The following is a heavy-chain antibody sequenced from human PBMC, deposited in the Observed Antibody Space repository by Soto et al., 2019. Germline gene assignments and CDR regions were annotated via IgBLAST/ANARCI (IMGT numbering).Heavy chain of an antibody. Sequence: QVTLKESGPVLVKPTETLTLTCTVSGFSLSNARMGVSWIRQPPGKALEWLAHIFSNDEKSYSTSLKSRLTTXXDXSXXQVVLTMTNMDPVDTATYYCARIRGSGSYPNWFDPWGQGTLVTVSS. V-gene: IGHV2-26*01. J-gene: IGHJ5*02. CDR3: ARIRGSGSYPNWFDP. CDR1: GFSLSNARMG. D-gene: IGHD3-10*01. CDR2: IFSNDEK.